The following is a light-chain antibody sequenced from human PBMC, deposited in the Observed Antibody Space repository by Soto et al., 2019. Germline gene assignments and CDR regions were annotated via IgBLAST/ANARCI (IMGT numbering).Light chain of an antibody. CDR3: CSYAGSSTLPYV. V-gene: IGLV2-23*02. CDR1: SSDVGSYNL. Sequence: QSALTQPASVSGSPGQSITISFTGTSSDVGSYNLVSWYQQHPGKAPKLMIYEVSKRPSGVSNRFSGSKSGNTASLTISGLQAEDEADYYCCSYAGSSTLPYVFGTGTKVTVL. CDR2: EVS. J-gene: IGLJ1*01.